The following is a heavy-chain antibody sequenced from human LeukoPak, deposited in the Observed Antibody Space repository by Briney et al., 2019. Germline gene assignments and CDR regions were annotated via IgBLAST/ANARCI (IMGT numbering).Heavy chain of an antibody. Sequence: GGSLRLSCAASGFTSSNAWMSWVRQAPGKGLEWVGRIKSKTDGGTTDYAAPVKGRFTISRDDSKNTLYLQMNSLKTEDTAVYYCTTDPSLTDIVVVPAAYYYYYGMDVWGQGTTVTVSS. CDR2: IKSKTDGGTT. D-gene: IGHD2-2*01. J-gene: IGHJ6*02. CDR3: TTDPSLTDIVVVPAAYYYYYGMDV. CDR1: GFTSSNAW. V-gene: IGHV3-15*01.